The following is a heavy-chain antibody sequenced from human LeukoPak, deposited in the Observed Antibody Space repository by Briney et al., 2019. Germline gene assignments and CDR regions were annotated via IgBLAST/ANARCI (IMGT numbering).Heavy chain of an antibody. CDR3: ARGFRGYSYGLDY. Sequence: SETLSLTCTVAGGSISSYYWSWIRQPPGKGLEWIGYIYYSASTNYNPSLKSRVTISVDTSKNQFSLKLSSVTAADTAVYYCARGFRGYSYGLDYWGQGTLVTVSS. D-gene: IGHD5-18*01. CDR2: IYYSAST. J-gene: IGHJ4*02. CDR1: GGSISSYY. V-gene: IGHV4-59*01.